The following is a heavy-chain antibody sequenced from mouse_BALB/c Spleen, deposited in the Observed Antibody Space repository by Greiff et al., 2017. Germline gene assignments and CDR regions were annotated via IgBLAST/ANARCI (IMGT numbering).Heavy chain of an antibody. CDR3: ARVEFYGNRFAY. J-gene: IGHJ3*01. CDR1: GFTFSSYA. Sequence: EVMLVESGGGLVKPGGSLKLSCAASGFTFSSYAMSWVRQTPEKRLEWVASISSGGSTYYPDSVKGRFTISRDNARNILYLQMSSLRSEDTAMYYCARVEFYGNRFAYWGQGTLVTVSA. V-gene: IGHV5-6-5*01. CDR2: ISSGGST. D-gene: IGHD2-1*01.